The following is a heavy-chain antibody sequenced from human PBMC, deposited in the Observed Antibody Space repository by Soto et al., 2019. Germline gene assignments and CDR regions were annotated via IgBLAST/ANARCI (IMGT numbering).Heavy chain of an antibody. D-gene: IGHD2-21*02. CDR1: GFTFSSYT. Sequence: PGGSLRLSCAASGFTFSSYTLNWVRRAPGKGLEWVATSSDRRTGNTHYSDSVRGRFTLSRDYSRNILFLQMDSLRADDTALYYCTTWMTAHFDYWGRGTQVTVCS. J-gene: IGHJ4*02. CDR2: SSDRRTGNT. CDR3: TTWMTAHFDY. V-gene: IGHV3-23*01.